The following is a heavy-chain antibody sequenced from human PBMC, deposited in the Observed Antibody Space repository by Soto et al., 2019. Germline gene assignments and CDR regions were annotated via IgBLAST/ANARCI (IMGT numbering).Heavy chain of an antibody. CDR3: ASRTTAGGWFDP. J-gene: IGHJ5*02. D-gene: IGHD4-17*01. Sequence: QLQLQESGPGLVKPSETLSLTCTVSGGSISSSSYYWGWIRQPPGKGLEWIGSIYYSGSTYYNPSLQSRVTISVDTSKNQFSLKLSSVTAADTAVYYCASRTTAGGWFDPWGQGTLVTVSS. CDR1: GGSISSSSYY. V-gene: IGHV4-39*01. CDR2: IYYSGST.